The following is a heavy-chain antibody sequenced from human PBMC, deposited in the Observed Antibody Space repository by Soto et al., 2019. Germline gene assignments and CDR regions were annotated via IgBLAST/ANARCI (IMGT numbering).Heavy chain of an antibody. D-gene: IGHD3-3*01. CDR2: IYYSGST. V-gene: IGHV4-30-4*01. Sequence: SETLSLTCTVSCGSISSGDYYWSWVRQPPGKGLEWIGYIYYSGSTYYNPSLKSRVTISVDTSKNQSSLKLRNVTAEDTAVYYCARYHRSAYYTPSGFGYWGQGNLVTVSS. J-gene: IGHJ4*02. CDR3: ARYHRSAYYTPSGFGY. CDR1: CGSISSGDYY.